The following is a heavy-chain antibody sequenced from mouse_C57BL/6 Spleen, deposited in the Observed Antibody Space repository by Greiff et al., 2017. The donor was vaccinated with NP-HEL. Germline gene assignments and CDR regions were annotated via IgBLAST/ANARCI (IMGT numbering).Heavy chain of an antibody. Sequence: VQLQQSGAELVKPGASVKISCKASGYAFSSYWMNWVKQRPGKGLEWIGQIYPGDGDTNYNGKFKGKATLTADKSSSTAYLQLSSLTSEDAAVYFCARGQLGAMDYWGQGTSVTVSS. V-gene: IGHV1-80*01. CDR1: GYAFSSYW. CDR3: ARGQLGAMDY. J-gene: IGHJ4*01. CDR2: IYPGDGDT. D-gene: IGHD4-1*02.